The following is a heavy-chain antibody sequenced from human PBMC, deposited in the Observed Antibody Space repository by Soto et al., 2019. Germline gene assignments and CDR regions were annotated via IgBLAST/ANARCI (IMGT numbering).Heavy chain of an antibody. D-gene: IGHD2-15*01. J-gene: IGHJ5*01. CDR1: GVSIHNSHSF. Sequence: SETLSLTCAVSGVSIHNSHSFWGWIRQPPGKGLEFIGSVYYSGGANYNPSLKSRVTVSIDTSSNQFSLRVNSVTAADTAVYYCGRVVEGATRHTDFDSWGQGILVTV. V-gene: IGHV4-39*01. CDR2: VYYSGGA. CDR3: GRVVEGATRHTDFDS.